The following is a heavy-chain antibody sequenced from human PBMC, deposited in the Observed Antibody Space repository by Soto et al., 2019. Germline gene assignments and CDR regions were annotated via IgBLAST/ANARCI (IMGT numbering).Heavy chain of an antibody. V-gene: IGHV5-51*01. Sequence: GESLKISCQASGDDDFDRYWNYTVRQTSCRVLEWIGFIYPDASEPTYSPTFQGRVDFPAVKSTRTAYLHWSCLEDSDSPTYYCARQRRAIVATTVPHDIWGHGTKVTV. CDR3: ARQRRAIVATTVPHDI. CDR2: IYPDASEP. J-gene: IGHJ3*02. D-gene: IGHD4-4*01. CDR1: GDDDFDRYW.